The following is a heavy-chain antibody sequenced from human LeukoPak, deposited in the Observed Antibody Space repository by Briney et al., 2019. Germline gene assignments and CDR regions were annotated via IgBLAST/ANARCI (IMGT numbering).Heavy chain of an antibody. CDR2: ISYDGSNK. J-gene: IGHJ4*02. Sequence: GRSLRLACAASGFTFSSYAMHCVRQAPGKGLGWVAVISYDGSNKYYADSVKGRFTISRDNSKNTLYLQMNSLRAEDTAVYYCATLTTVRDYWGQGTLVTVSS. D-gene: IGHD4-17*01. CDR1: GFTFSSYA. CDR3: ATLTTVRDY. V-gene: IGHV3-30-3*01.